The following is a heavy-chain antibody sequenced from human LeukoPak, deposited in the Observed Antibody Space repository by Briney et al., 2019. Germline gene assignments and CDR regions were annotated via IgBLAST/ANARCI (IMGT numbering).Heavy chain of an antibody. Sequence: SETLSLTCTVSGGSISSSSYYWNWIRQPPGKGLEWIGYIYYSGSTNYNPSLKSRVTISVDTPKNQFSLRLSSVTAADTAVYYCARGVRELSVYFYFDYWGQGTLVTVSS. CDR3: ARGVRELSVYFYFDY. J-gene: IGHJ4*02. V-gene: IGHV4-61*01. D-gene: IGHD3-16*02. CDR2: IYYSGST. CDR1: GGSISSSSYY.